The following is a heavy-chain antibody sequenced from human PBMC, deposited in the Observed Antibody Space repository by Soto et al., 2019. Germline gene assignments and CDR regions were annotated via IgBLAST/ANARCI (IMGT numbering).Heavy chain of an antibody. CDR1: GFTFSTYW. J-gene: IGHJ4*02. D-gene: IGHD5-18*01. CDR2: IWYDGSNK. Sequence: VQLVESGGGLVQPGGSLRLSCAASGFTFSTYWMHWVRQAPGKGLEWVAVIWYDGSNKYYADSVKGRFTISRDNSKNTLYLQMNSLRAEDTAVYYCARDGRYSYGFDYWGQGTLVTVSS. V-gene: IGHV3-33*08. CDR3: ARDGRYSYGFDY.